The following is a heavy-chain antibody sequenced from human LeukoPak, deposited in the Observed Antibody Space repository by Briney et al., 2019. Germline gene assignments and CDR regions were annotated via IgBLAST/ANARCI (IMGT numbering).Heavy chain of an antibody. Sequence: ASVKVSCKASGGTFSSYAVSWVRQAPGQGLEWMGRIIPILGIANYAQKFQGRVTITADKSTSTAYMELSSLRSEDTAVYYCARDVTPGGYWGQGTLVTVSS. CDR3: ARDVTPGGY. V-gene: IGHV1-69*04. D-gene: IGHD1-14*01. J-gene: IGHJ4*02. CDR2: IIPILGIA. CDR1: GGTFSSYA.